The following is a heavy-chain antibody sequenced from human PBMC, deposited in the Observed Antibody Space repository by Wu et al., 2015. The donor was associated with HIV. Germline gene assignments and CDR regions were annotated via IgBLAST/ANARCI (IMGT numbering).Heavy chain of an antibody. J-gene: IGHJ6*03. V-gene: IGHV1-18*01. CDR2: ISAYNGNT. D-gene: IGHD6-6*01. Sequence: VQLVQSGAEVKKPGASVKVSCKASGYTFTSYGISWVRQAPGQGLEWMGSISAYNGNTNYAQKLQGRVTMTTDTSTSTAYMELRSLRSDDTAVYYCARDLEYSSSPYYYYYYMDVWGKGTTATVSS. CDR1: GYTFTSYG. CDR3: ARDLEYSSSPYYYYYYMDV.